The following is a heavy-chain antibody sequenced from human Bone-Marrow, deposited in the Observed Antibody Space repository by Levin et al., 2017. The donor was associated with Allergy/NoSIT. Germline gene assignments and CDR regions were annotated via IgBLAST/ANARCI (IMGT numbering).Heavy chain of an antibody. CDR3: ARHRDLYSYLKPFDP. D-gene: IGHD5-18*01. Sequence: SETLSLTCTVSGGSLRSYHWSWIRRPPGRGLEWLGYVYHSGETKYNPSLESRVTISADASTNQVFLSLTYVTAADTGMYYCARHRDLYSYLKPFDPWGQGTLVTVTS. J-gene: IGHJ5*02. V-gene: IGHV4-59*08. CDR1: GGSLRSYH. CDR2: VYHSGET.